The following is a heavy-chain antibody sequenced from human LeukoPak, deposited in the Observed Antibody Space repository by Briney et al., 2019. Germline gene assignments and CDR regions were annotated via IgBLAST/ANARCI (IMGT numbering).Heavy chain of an antibody. V-gene: IGHV3-23*01. J-gene: IGHJ5*02. D-gene: IGHD3-10*01. CDR2: ISGSGGST. CDR1: GFTFSSYA. CDR3: ARGVRGRFDP. Sequence: GGSLRLSCAASGFTFSSYAMSRVRQAPGKGLEWVSAISGSGGSTYYADSVKGRFTISRDNSKNTLYLQKNSLRAEDTAVYYCARGVRGRFDPWGQGTLVTVSS.